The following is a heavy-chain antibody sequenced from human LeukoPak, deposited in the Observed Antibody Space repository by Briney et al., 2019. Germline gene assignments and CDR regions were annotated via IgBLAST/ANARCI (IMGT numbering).Heavy chain of an antibody. D-gene: IGHD1-26*01. Sequence: PGGSLRLSCAASGFTFSSYAMSWVRQAPGKGLEGVSSISGSGGSTYYADSVKGRFTISRDNSKNTLYLQMNSLRAEDTAVYYCAKDRWELLPLGFDYWGQGTLVTVSS. CDR3: AKDRWELLPLGFDY. CDR2: ISGSGGST. CDR1: GFTFSSYA. J-gene: IGHJ4*02. V-gene: IGHV3-23*01.